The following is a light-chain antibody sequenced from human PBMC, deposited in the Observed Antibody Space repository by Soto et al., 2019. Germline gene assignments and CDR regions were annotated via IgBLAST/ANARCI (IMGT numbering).Light chain of an antibody. CDR1: QSINSC. Sequence: DIQMTQSPSTLSASVGDRVTITCRASQSINSCLAWYQQTPGKAPNLLIYKASSLQSGVPSRFSGSGSGTQFTLTISSLQPDDSAIYYCQQYHNYPVTFGQGTKLEIK. CDR2: KAS. J-gene: IGKJ2*01. V-gene: IGKV1-5*03. CDR3: QQYHNYPVT.